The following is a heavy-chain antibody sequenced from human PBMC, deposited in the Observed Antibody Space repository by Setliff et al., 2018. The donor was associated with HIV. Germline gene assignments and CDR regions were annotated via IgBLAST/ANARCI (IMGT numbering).Heavy chain of an antibody. CDR2: ITNTGSST. CDR1: GFTFSDYY. CDR3: ATSDGSGFFGY. J-gene: IGHJ1*01. V-gene: IGHV3-11*01. D-gene: IGHD3-3*01. Sequence: GGSLRLSCAASGFTFSDYYLNWFRLAPGKGLEWISHITNTGSSTNYADSVKGRFTISRDNAKYSLYLHMSDLRAEDTAVYYCATSDGSGFFGYWGQGTLVTVSS.